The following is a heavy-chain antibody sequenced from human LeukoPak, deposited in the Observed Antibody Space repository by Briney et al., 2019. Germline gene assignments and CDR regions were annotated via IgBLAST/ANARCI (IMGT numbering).Heavy chain of an antibody. CDR2: ITSSSIYI. CDR1: GFTVSSNY. D-gene: IGHD6-13*01. CDR3: ARVKPQLALRNAFDI. Sequence: PGGSLRLSCAASGFTVSSNYMSWVRQAPGKGLEWVSSITSSSIYIYYADSVKGRFTISRDNAKNSLYLQMNSLRAEDTAVYYCARVKPQLALRNAFDIWGQGTMVTVSS. V-gene: IGHV3-21*01. J-gene: IGHJ3*02.